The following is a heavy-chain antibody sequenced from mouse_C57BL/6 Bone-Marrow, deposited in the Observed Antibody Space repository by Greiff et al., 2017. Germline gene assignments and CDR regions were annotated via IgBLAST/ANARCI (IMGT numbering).Heavy chain of an antibody. CDR2: IDPSDSET. V-gene: IGHV1-52*01. CDR3: ARKGLLPYWYFDV. CDR1: GYTFTSYW. J-gene: IGHJ1*03. Sequence: QVQLKQPGAELVRPGSSVKLSCKASGYTFTSYWMHWVKQRPIQGLEWIGNIDPSDSETHYNQKFKDKATLTVDTSSSTSYMQLSSLTSEDSAVYYCARKGLLPYWYFDVWGTGTTVTVSS. D-gene: IGHD2-3*01.